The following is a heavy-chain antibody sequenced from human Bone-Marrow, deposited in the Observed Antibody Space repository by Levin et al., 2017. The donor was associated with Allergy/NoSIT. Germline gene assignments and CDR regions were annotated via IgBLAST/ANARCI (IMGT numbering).Heavy chain of an antibody. CDR2: ISATGGNT. J-gene: IGHJ5*02. D-gene: IGHD3-3*01. Sequence: GGSLRLSCADSGFTFSTYAMTWVRQAPGKGLEWVASISATGGNTYYGDSVRGRFTMSRDNSKTTLYLQMTSLRPEDTAIYFCAKDVWGKGFYAWGQGTLVTVSS. CDR1: GFTFSTYA. CDR3: AKDVWGKGFYA. V-gene: IGHV3-23*01.